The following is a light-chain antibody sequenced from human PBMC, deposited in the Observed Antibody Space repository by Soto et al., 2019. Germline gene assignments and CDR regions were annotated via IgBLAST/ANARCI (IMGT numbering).Light chain of an antibody. Sequence: EIVLTQSPATLSLSPGERATLSCRASQTVGRSLAWYQQKPGQAPRLLISDASNRATGIPARFSGSGSGTDFTLTISSLESEDFAIYYCQQRSHWPLTFGQGTRLEIK. CDR1: QTVGRS. V-gene: IGKV3-11*01. J-gene: IGKJ5*01. CDR2: DAS. CDR3: QQRSHWPLT.